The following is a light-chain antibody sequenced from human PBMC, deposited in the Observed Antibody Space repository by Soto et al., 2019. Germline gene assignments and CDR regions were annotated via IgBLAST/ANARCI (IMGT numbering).Light chain of an antibody. CDR3: CSYTSTSTHV. J-gene: IGLJ1*01. Sequence: QSALTQPATVSGSPAQSITISCSSTSSDFGGYNYVSWYQHHPGKAPKLIIYEVSYRPSGVSNRFSGSKSGNTASLTISGLQADDEADYYCCSYTSTSTHVFGTGTKVTVL. V-gene: IGLV2-14*01. CDR1: SSDFGGYNY. CDR2: EVS.